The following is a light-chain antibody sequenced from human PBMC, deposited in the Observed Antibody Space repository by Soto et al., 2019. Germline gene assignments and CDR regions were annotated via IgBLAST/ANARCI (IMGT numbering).Light chain of an antibody. CDR3: AAWDDSLNGVV. Sequence: QSVLTQSPSASGTPGQRVSISCSGSSSNIGSHTLNWYQHLPGTAPKLLIYSSNQRPSGVPDRLSASKSGTSASLAISGLQSEDEADYYCAAWDDSLNGVVFGGGTKLTVL. V-gene: IGLV1-44*01. CDR2: SSN. CDR1: SSNIGSHT. J-gene: IGLJ3*02.